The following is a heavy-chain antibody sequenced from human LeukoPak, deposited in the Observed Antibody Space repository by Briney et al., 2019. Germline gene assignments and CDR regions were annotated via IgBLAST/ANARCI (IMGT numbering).Heavy chain of an antibody. V-gene: IGHV3-23*01. Sequence: GGSLRLSCAASGFTFRNYVMNWVCQAPGKGLEWVSAIGGTDGTTFYAAFVKGRFTISRDNSRNTLYLQMNSLRAEDTAVYYCTKRIDGAGSYYIDFWGQGTVLTVSS. CDR2: IGGTDGTT. D-gene: IGHD3-10*01. J-gene: IGHJ4*02. CDR3: TKRIDGAGSYYIDF. CDR1: GFTFRNYV.